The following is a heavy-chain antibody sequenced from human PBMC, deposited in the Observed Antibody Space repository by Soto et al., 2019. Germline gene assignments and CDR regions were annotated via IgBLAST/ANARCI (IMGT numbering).Heavy chain of an antibody. Sequence: GGSLRLSCAASGFTFSSYAMHWVRQAPGKGLEWVAVISYDGSNKYYADSVKGRFTISRDNSKNTLYLQMNSLRAEDTAVYYCARDQISTSSEYYFDYWGQGTLVTVSS. CDR1: GFTFSSYA. CDR3: ARDQISTSSEYYFDY. J-gene: IGHJ4*02. D-gene: IGHD2-2*01. V-gene: IGHV3-30-3*01. CDR2: ISYDGSNK.